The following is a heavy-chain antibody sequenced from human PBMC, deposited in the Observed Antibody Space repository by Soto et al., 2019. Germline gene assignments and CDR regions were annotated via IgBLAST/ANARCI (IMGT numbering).Heavy chain of an antibody. Sequence: GASVKVSCKASGYTFTSYGISWVRQAPGQGLEWMGWISAYNGNTNYAQKLQGRVTMTTDTSTSIAYMELRSLRSDDTAVYYCARDIAVAGINWFDPWGQGTLVTVSS. CDR3: ARDIAVAGINWFDP. D-gene: IGHD6-19*01. CDR1: GYTFTSYG. V-gene: IGHV1-18*01. J-gene: IGHJ5*02. CDR2: ISAYNGNT.